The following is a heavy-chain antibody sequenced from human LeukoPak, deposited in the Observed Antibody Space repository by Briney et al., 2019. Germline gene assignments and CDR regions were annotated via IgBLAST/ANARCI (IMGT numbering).Heavy chain of an antibody. D-gene: IGHD4-17*01. CDR1: GYTFTGYY. J-gene: IGHJ3*02. V-gene: IGHV1-2*02. Sequence: ASVKVSCKASGYTFTGYYMNWVRQAPGQGLEWMGWINPNSGGTNYAQSFRGRVTMTRDTSISTAYMELSRLTSDDTAVYYCARVRENYGDYPLEGAFDIWGQGTMVTVSS. CDR2: INPNSGGT. CDR3: ARVRENYGDYPLEGAFDI.